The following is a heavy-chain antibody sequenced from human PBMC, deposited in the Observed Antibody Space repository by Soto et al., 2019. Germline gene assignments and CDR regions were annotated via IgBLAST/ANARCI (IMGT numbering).Heavy chain of an antibody. J-gene: IGHJ4*02. CDR3: ANGGRQWLVTSDFNY. CDR1: GFTFSDYA. CDR2: VSHDGRNT. D-gene: IGHD6-19*01. V-gene: IGHV3-30*18. Sequence: VQLVESGGGVVQPGRSLRLSCAASGFTFSDYAMHWVRQAPGKGLEWVAVVSHDGRNTHYADSVKGRFTISRDSSKNTVSLEMTSLRDEDTAVYYCANGGRQWLVTSDFNYWGQGDLVTVSS.